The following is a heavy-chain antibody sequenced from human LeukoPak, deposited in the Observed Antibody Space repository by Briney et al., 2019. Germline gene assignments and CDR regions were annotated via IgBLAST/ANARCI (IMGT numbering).Heavy chain of an antibody. CDR3: AKDYGDFGDSSSYLDH. J-gene: IGHJ4*02. D-gene: IGHD4-17*01. CDR1: GFSFSSFG. CDR2: IRYDGSRK. V-gene: IGHV3-30*02. Sequence: GGSLRPSCAASGFSFSSFGAHWVRQAPGKGLEWVTSIRYDGSRKHYTDSVKGRFTISRDNSKNTLYLQMNSLRDEDTAVYYCAKDYGDFGDSSSYLDHWGQGTLVTVSS.